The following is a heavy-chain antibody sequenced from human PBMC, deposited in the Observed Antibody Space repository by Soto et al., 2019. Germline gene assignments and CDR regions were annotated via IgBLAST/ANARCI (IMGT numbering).Heavy chain of an antibody. CDR2: ISSSSRYI. V-gene: IGHV3-21*01. CDR3: ARSFMATWGGVYYFDY. CDR1: GFTFSSYS. D-gene: IGHD7-27*01. Sequence: EVQLVESGGGLVKPGGSLRLSCAASGFTFSSYSMNWVRQAPGKGLEWVSSISSSSRYIYYADSVKGRFTISRDNAKNSLYLQMNSLRAEDTAVYYCARSFMATWGGVYYFDYWGQGTLVTVSS. J-gene: IGHJ4*02.